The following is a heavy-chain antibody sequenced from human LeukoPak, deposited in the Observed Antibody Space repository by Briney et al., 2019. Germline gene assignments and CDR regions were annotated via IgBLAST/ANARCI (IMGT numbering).Heavy chain of an antibody. V-gene: IGHV3-30*02. CDR2: IRYDGSNK. CDR3: ARASRLGRPGRSYNWKSAPDNFDY. CDR1: GFTFSSYG. D-gene: IGHD1-20*01. Sequence: GGSLRLSCASSGFTFSSYGMHWVRQAPGKGLEWVTFIRYDGSNKYYADSVKGRFTISRDNSKNTLYLQMNSLRAEDTAVYYCARASRLGRPGRSYNWKSAPDNFDYWGQGTLVTVSS. J-gene: IGHJ4*02.